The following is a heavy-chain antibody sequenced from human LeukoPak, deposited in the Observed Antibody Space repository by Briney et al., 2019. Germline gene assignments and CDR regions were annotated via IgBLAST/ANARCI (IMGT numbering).Heavy chain of an antibody. CDR3: ARHEGQWLVPYYFDY. J-gene: IGHJ4*02. Sequence: PSETLSLTCTVSGGSISSSSYYWGWIRQPPGKGLEWIGSIYYSGSTYYNPSLKSRVTISVDTSKNQFSLKLSSVTAADTAVYYCARHEGQWLVPYYFDYWGQGTLVTVSS. CDR1: GGSISSSSYY. V-gene: IGHV4-39*01. D-gene: IGHD6-19*01. CDR2: IYYSGST.